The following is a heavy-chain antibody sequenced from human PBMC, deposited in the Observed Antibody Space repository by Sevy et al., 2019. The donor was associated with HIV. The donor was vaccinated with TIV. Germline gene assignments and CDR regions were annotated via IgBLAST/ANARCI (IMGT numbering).Heavy chain of an antibody. CDR3: TTDAHDFTNYPSPYYFDQ. J-gene: IGHJ4*02. CDR1: GFTLSDAW. Sequence: GGSLRLSCAASGFTLSDAWMSWVRQAPGKGLEWVGRIKRKTDGGPTDYAAPVKGRFTISRDESKNTLYLQMNSLKTEDTAVYYCTTDAHDFTNYPSPYYFDQWGQRTLVTVSS. D-gene: IGHD4-4*01. V-gene: IGHV3-15*01. CDR2: IKRKTDGGPT.